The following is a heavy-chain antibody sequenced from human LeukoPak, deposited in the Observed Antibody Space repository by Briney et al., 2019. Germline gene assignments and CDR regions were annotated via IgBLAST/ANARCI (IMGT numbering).Heavy chain of an antibody. D-gene: IGHD2-2*01. CDR2: IYYSGST. CDR3: ARQERDIVVVPAAADY. CDR1: GGSISSSSYN. V-gene: IGHV4-39*01. Sequence: SETLSLTCTVSGGSISSSSYNWGGVRQPPGKGLEWIGSIYYSGSTYYNPSLKSRVTISVDTSKNQFSLKLSSVTAADTAVYYCARQERDIVVVPAAADYWGQGTLVTVSS. J-gene: IGHJ4*02.